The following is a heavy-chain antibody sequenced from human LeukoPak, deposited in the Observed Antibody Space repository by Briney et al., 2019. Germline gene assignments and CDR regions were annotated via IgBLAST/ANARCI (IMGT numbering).Heavy chain of an antibody. Sequence: PGGSPRLSCAASGLTVSTNSMTWVRQAPGMGLEWVSVVSSEGNTFYADSVKGRFTTSTDNSKNTLYLQMNSLRAEDTAVYYCARKVGYGYALDYWGQGTLVTVSS. J-gene: IGHJ4*02. CDR1: GLTVSTNS. CDR3: ARKVGYGYALDY. D-gene: IGHD5-18*01. CDR2: VSSEGNT. V-gene: IGHV3-53*01.